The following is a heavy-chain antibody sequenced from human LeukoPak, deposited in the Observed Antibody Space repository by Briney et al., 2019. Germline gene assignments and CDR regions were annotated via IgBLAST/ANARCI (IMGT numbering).Heavy chain of an antibody. V-gene: IGHV4-39*01. CDR1: GDSIRSDSHY. J-gene: IGHJ4*02. CDR2: IHYSGST. D-gene: IGHD6-19*01. CDR3: ATHVYSSGWYFDY. Sequence: SETLSLTCTVSGDSIRSDSHYWGWIRQSPGKGLEWIGSIHYSGSTCYNPSLKSRVTISVDTPKNQFSLKLSSVTAADTAVYYCATHVYSSGWYFDYWGQGTLVTVSS.